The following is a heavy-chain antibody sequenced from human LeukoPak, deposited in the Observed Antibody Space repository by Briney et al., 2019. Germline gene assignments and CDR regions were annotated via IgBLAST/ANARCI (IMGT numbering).Heavy chain of an antibody. D-gene: IGHD6-13*01. CDR2: IYTSGST. CDR1: GGSISSYY. J-gene: IGHJ4*02. Sequence: SSETLSLTCTVSGGSISSYYWSWIRQPAGKGLEWIGRIYTSGSTNYNPSLKSRVTMSVDTSKNQFSLKLSSATAADTAVYYCASRGAAAGDYWGQGTLVTVSS. V-gene: IGHV4-4*07. CDR3: ASRGAAAGDY.